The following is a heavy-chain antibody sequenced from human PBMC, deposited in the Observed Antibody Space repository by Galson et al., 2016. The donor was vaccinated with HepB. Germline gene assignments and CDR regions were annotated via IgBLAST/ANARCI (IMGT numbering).Heavy chain of an antibody. CDR1: GFTFSTYW. V-gene: IGHV3-74*01. D-gene: IGHD3-3*01. CDR2: INSDGSST. Sequence: SLRLSCAASGFTFSTYWMHWVRQAPGKGLVWVSRINSDGSSTGFADSVKGRFTISRDNAKNTLYLQMNSLRAEDTAVYYCARGRCYTDRCDSGFRSFDYWGQGTLVTVSS. CDR3: ARGRCYTDRCDSGFRSFDY. J-gene: IGHJ4*02.